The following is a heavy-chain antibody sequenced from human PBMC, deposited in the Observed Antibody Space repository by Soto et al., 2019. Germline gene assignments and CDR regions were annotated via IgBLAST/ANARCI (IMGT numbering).Heavy chain of an antibody. CDR2: VNWNGGST. J-gene: IGHJ4*02. CDR1: GFTFDDYG. V-gene: IGHV3-20*04. Sequence: GGSLRLSCAASGFTFDDYGMSWARQAPGKGLEWVSGVNWNGGSTGYADSVKGRFTISRDNAKNSLYLQMNSLRAEDTAVYYCARDLDDYYDSSGYGYWGQGTLVTVSS. D-gene: IGHD3-22*01. CDR3: ARDLDDYYDSSGYGY.